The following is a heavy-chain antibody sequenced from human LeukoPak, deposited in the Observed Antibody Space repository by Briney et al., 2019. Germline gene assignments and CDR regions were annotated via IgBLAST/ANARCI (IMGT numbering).Heavy chain of an antibody. D-gene: IGHD3-10*01. Sequence: SVKVSCKASGGTFSSYAISWVRQAPGQGLEWMGGIIPIFGTANYAQKFQGRVTITADESTSTAYMELSGLRSEDTAVYYCAFSDPNYYGSGSYYSYFDYWGQGTLVTVSS. J-gene: IGHJ4*02. CDR3: AFSDPNYYGSGSYYSYFDY. V-gene: IGHV1-69*13. CDR1: GGTFSSYA. CDR2: IIPIFGTA.